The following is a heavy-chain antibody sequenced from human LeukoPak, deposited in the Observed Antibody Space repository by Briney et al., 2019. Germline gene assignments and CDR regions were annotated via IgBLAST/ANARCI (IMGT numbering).Heavy chain of an antibody. CDR1: GGSISSGSYY. J-gene: IGHJ6*02. CDR2: IYTSGST. D-gene: IGHD3-22*01. V-gene: IGHV4-61*02. Sequence: SETLSFTCTVSGGSISSGSYYWSWIRQPAGKGLEWIRRIYTSGSTNYNPSLKSRVTISVDTSKNQFSLKLSSVTAADTAVYYCAREKYYDSSGYSLGGYYYYGMDVWGQGTTVTVSS. CDR3: AREKYYDSSGYSLGGYYYYGMDV.